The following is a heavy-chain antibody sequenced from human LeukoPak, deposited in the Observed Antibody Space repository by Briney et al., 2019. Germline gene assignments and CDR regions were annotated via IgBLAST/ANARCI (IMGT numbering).Heavy chain of an antibody. CDR3: ARDLHYGDYETKWYFDL. D-gene: IGHD4-17*01. Sequence: PSETLSLTCTVSGGSISSYYWSWIRQPPGKGLEWIGYIYYSGSTNYNPSLKSRVTMSVDTSKNQFSLKLSSVTAADTAVYYCARDLHYGDYETKWYFDLWGRGTLVTVSS. CDR1: GGSISSYY. J-gene: IGHJ2*01. CDR2: IYYSGST. V-gene: IGHV4-59*01.